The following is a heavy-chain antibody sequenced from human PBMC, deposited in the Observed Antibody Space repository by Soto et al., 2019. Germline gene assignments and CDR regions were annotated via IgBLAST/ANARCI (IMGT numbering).Heavy chain of an antibody. Sequence: QVQLVESGGGVVQPGRSLRLSCAASGFTFSSYAMHWVRQAPGKGLEWVAVISYDGSNKYYADSVKGRFTISRDNSKNTLYLQMNSLRAEDTAVYYGARDRGAAAGTGYFDYWGQGTLVTVSS. J-gene: IGHJ4*02. CDR1: GFTFSSYA. CDR3: ARDRGAAAGTGYFDY. CDR2: ISYDGSNK. V-gene: IGHV3-30-3*01. D-gene: IGHD6-13*01.